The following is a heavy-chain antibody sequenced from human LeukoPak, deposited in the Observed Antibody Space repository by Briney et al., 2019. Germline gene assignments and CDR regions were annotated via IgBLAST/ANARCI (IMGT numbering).Heavy chain of an antibody. CDR3: ARLKLDCTSAACHTGYFDY. J-gene: IGHJ4*02. CDR1: GGSISNNFF. Sequence: SETLSLTXTVSGGSISNNFFWSWIRKPPGKGLDWIGYIHHSGKTYFHPSHKSRVTISVDMSKNQFSLKLSPVTAADTAVYYCARLKLDCTSAACHTGYFDYWGQGTLVTVSS. CDR2: IHHSGKT. V-gene: IGHV4-30-4*08. D-gene: IGHD2-2*02.